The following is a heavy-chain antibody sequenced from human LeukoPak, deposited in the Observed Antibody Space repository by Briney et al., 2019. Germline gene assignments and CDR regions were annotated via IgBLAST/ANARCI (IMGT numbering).Heavy chain of an antibody. CDR2: ITHNGGT. V-gene: IGHV4-34*01. Sequence: SETLSLTCAVYGGSFPGYFWGWVRQTPGKGLEWLGGITHNGGTNYMPSLSGRVSVFQDVSKNQFSLKLSSVTAADTGVYYCARGNSGRHWGEHYFYMDVWGKGTTVIVSS. CDR1: GGSFPGYF. CDR3: ARGNSGRHWGEHYFYMDV. D-gene: IGHD1-26*01. J-gene: IGHJ6*03.